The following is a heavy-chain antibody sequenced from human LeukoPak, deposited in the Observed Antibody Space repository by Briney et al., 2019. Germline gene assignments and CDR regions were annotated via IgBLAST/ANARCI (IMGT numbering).Heavy chain of an antibody. Sequence: GGSLRLSCAAYGFSFRILWMSWVRQAPGKGREWDSRVDADGGDTRSAHAVKGRFTISRDNAKNTLYLQLNSLRAKDTAVYYCARGSYGMDVWGQGTTVIVSS. CDR2: VDADGGDT. V-gene: IGHV3-74*01. CDR3: ARGSYGMDV. CDR1: GFSFRILW. J-gene: IGHJ6*02.